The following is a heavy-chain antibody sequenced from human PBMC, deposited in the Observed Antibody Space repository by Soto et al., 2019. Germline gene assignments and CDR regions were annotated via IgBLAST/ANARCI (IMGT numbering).Heavy chain of an antibody. V-gene: IGHV3-33*01. CDR1: GFTFSSYG. CDR2: IWYDGSNK. J-gene: IGHJ4*02. CDR3: ARDGMITFGGVIAPFDY. D-gene: IGHD3-16*02. Sequence: GGSLRLSCAASGFTFSSYGMHWVRQAPGKGLEWVAVIWYDGSNKYYADSVKGRFTISRDNSKNTLYLPMNSLRAEDTAVYYCARDGMITFGGVIAPFDYWGQGTLVTVSS.